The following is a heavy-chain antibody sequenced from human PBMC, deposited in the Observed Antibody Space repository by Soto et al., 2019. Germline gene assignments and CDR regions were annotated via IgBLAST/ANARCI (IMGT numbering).Heavy chain of an antibody. CDR3: AVGVIPNWFDP. D-gene: IGHD3-16*02. V-gene: IGHV4-39*07. CDR1: SCSISTFNYY. Sequence: PSETLSLTCSFSSCSISTFNYYWGWVRQPPGKGLEWIGNVYSGGSTFSNPSLKSRVTISVDKSKNQFSLKLSSVTAADTAVYYCAVGVIPNWFDPWGQGTLVTVSS. CDR2: VYSGGST. J-gene: IGHJ5*02.